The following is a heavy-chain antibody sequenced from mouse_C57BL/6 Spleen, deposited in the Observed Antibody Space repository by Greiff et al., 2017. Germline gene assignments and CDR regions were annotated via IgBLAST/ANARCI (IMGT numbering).Heavy chain of an antibody. J-gene: IGHJ4*01. V-gene: IGHV1-69*01. CDR2: IDPSDSYT. D-gene: IGHD3-2*02. Sequence: VQLQQPGAELVMPGASVKLSCKASGYTFTSYWMHWVKQRPGQGLEWIGEIDPSDSYTNYNQKFKGKSTLTVDKSSSTAYMQLSSLTSEDYAVYYCARRTAQAPYYAMDYWGQGTSVTVSS. CDR1: GYTFTSYW. CDR3: ARRTAQAPYYAMDY.